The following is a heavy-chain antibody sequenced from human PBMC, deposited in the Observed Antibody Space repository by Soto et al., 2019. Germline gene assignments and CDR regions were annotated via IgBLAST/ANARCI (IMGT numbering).Heavy chain of an antibody. CDR1: GVTFSSYA. V-gene: IGHV3-30-3*01. D-gene: IGHD6-13*01. Sequence: GVSLRLSCAASGVTFSSYAMHWVRQAPGKEQEWVAVISYDGSNKYYADSVKGRFTISRDNSKNTLYLQMNSLRAEDTAVYYCASGGQELVNNGSDPWGQVT. J-gene: IGHJ5*02. CDR3: ASGGQELVNNGSDP. CDR2: ISYDGSNK.